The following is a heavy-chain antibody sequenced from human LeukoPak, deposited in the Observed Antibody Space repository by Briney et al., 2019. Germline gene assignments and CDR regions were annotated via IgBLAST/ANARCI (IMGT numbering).Heavy chain of an antibody. CDR2: ISSSGSTI. CDR1: GFTFSDYY. D-gene: IGHD5-24*01. V-gene: IGHV3-11*01. CDR3: ARRDARWLQVDAFDI. Sequence: GGSLRLSCAASGFTFSDYYMSWLRQAPGKGLEWVSYISSSGSTIYYADSVKGRFTISRHNAKNSLYLQMNSLRAEDTAVYYCARRDARWLQVDAFDIWGQGTMVTVSS. J-gene: IGHJ3*02.